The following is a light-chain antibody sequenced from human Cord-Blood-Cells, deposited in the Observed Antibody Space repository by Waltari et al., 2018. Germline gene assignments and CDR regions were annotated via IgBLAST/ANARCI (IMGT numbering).Light chain of an antibody. V-gene: IGKV1-33*01. CDR2: DAS. Sequence: IQMTQSPSSLSASVGYRVTITCQASQDISNYLNWYQQKPGKAPKLLIYDASNLETGVPSRFSGSGSGTDFTFTISSLQPEDIATYYCQQYDNLQYTFGQGTKLEIK. CDR1: QDISNY. CDR3: QQYDNLQYT. J-gene: IGKJ2*01.